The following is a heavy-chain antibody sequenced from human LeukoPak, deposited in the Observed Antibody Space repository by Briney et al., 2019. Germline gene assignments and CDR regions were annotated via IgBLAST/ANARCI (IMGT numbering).Heavy chain of an antibody. CDR3: ARDRYYTTSGVSYYYYYMDV. CDR2: IIPVFVTT. CDR1: GGTFSYFA. V-gene: IGHV1-69*06. Sequence: SVKVSCKASGGTFSYFAISWVRQAPGQGLEWMGGIIPVFVTTDYPHKFQGRVTITADKSTATAYMELTGLKSEDSAVYYCARDRYYTTSGVSYYYYYMDVWGNGTTVTVSS. D-gene: IGHD3-10*02. J-gene: IGHJ6*03.